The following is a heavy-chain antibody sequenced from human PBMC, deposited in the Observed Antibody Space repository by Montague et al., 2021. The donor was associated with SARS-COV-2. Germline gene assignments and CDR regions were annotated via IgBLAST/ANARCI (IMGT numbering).Heavy chain of an antibody. CDR3: ATGYSSGWSHQYYFDY. D-gene: IGHD6-19*01. CDR1: GFTFSSYD. Sequence: SLRLSCAASGFTFSSYDMHWVRQATGKGLEWVSAIGTAGDTYYPGSVKGRFTISRENAKNSLYLQMNSQRAGDTAVYYCATGYSSGWSHQYYFDYWGQGTLVTVSS. CDR2: IGTAGDT. V-gene: IGHV3-13*04. J-gene: IGHJ4*02.